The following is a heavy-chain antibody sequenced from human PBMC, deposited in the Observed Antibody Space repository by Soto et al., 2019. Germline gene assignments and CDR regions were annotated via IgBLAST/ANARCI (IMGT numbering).Heavy chain of an antibody. CDR2: IRSKAYGGTT. J-gene: IGHJ6*02. V-gene: IGHV3-49*03. CDR3: TRDCSSWYQAAYYYYGMDV. CDR1: GFTFGDYA. D-gene: IGHD6-13*01. Sequence: GGSLRLSCTASGFTFGDYAMSWFRQAPGKGLEWVGFIRSKAYGGTTEYAASVKGRFTISRDDSKSISYLQMNSLKTEDTAVYYCTRDCSSWYQAAYYYYGMDVWGQGTTVTVSS.